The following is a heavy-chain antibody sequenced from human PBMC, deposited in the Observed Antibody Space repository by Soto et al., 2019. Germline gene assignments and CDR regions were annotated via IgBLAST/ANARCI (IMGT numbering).Heavy chain of an antibody. CDR2: ISSDGNNQ. CDR1: GFTSSSFD. CDR3: AKERGVLDAFDI. J-gene: IGHJ3*02. V-gene: IGHV3-30*18. D-gene: IGHD3-10*01. Sequence: QVQLVESGGGVVQPGTSLRLSCAASGFTSSSFDIHWVRQAPGKGLEWLAVISSDGNNQYYADSVKGRFTISRDNSKNTLYLQVNSLRAEDTAVYFCAKERGVLDAFDIWGQGTMVTVSS.